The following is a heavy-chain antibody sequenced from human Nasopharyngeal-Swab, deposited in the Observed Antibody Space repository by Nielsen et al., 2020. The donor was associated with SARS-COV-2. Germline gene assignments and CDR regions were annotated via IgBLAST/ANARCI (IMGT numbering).Heavy chain of an antibody. D-gene: IGHD3-22*01. J-gene: IGHJ6*02. CDR2: IIPIFGIA. V-gene: IGHV1-69*04. Sequence: SVKVSCKASGGTFSSYAISWVRQAPGQGLEWMGRIIPIFGIANYAQKLQGRVTITADKSTSTAYMELSSLRSEDTAVYYCASQGGDYYDSRRYYNYVMDVWGQGTTVTVSS. CDR1: GGTFSSYA. CDR3: ASQGGDYYDSRRYYNYVMDV.